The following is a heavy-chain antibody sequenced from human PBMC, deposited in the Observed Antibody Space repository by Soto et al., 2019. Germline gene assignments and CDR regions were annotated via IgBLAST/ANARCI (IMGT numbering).Heavy chain of an antibody. V-gene: IGHV3-23*01. D-gene: IGHD6-19*01. CDR1: GFTFSSYA. J-gene: IGHJ4*02. Sequence: GGSLRLSCAASGFTFSSYAMSWVRQAPGKGLEWVSAISGSGGSTYYADSVKGRFTISRDNSKNTLYLQMNSLRAEDTAVYYFAKDHFNSCGYFDYWGKGTLVTVSS. CDR3: AKDHFNSCGYFDY. CDR2: ISGSGGST.